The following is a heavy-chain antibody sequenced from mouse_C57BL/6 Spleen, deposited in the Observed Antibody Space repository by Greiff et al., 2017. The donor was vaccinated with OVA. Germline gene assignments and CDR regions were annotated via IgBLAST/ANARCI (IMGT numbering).Heavy chain of an antibody. CDR3: ARWPYYYGSSFDY. CDR1: GYAFSSYW. CDR2: IYPGDGDT. D-gene: IGHD1-1*01. V-gene: IGHV1-80*01. Sequence: VQLQQSGAELVKPGASVKISCKASGYAFSSYWMNWVKQRPGKGLEWIGQIYPGDGDTNYNGKFKGKATLTADKSSSTAYMQLSSLTSEDSAVYFCARWPYYYGSSFDYWGQGTTLTVSS. J-gene: IGHJ2*01.